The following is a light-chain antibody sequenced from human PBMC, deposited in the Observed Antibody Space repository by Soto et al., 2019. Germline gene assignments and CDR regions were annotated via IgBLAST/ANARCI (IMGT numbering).Light chain of an antibody. CDR3: QQYGSSPRT. CDR2: LTS. CDR1: QSVSSN. J-gene: IGKJ1*01. Sequence: EIVMTQSPATLSVSPGERATLSCRASQSVSSNLAWYQQKPGQAPRLLIYLTSTRAAGIPARFSGSGSGTDFTLTISDVEPEDFAVYYCQQYGSSPRTFGQGTKVDIK. V-gene: IGKV3D-15*01.